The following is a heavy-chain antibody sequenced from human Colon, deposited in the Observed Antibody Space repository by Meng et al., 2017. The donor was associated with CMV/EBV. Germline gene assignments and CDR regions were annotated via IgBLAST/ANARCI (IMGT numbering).Heavy chain of an antibody. D-gene: IGHD3-9*01. Sequence: GESLKISCAVSGFTYTTPGMHWVRQAPGKGLEWVAVIAYDGSKTLHADSVKGRFTISRDQSNNTLYLQKNSLIPDDMAVSYCAKAFPSLKLVPYHYYARDVWGQGTTVTVSS. CDR2: IAYDGSKT. V-gene: IGHV3-30*02. CDR3: AKAFPSLKLVPYHYYARDV. CDR1: GFTYTTPG. J-gene: IGHJ6*02.